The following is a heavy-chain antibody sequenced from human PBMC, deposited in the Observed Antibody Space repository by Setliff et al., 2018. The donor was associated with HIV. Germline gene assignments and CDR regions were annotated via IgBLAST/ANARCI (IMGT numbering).Heavy chain of an antibody. CDR1: GFTFSSYS. CDR3: ARWGAGYNSYDS. V-gene: IGHV3-48*04. D-gene: IGHD5-12*01. J-gene: IGHJ4*02. Sequence: PGGSLRLSCAASGFTFSSYSMNWVRQAPGKGLEWVSYLSSTSRTIYYADSVKGRFTISRDNAKNSLYLQMNSLRAEDTAVYYCARWGAGYNSYDSWGQGSLVTVSS. CDR2: LSSTSRTI.